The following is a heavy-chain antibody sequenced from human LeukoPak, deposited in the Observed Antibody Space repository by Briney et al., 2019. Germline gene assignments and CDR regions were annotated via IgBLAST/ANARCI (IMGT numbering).Heavy chain of an antibody. CDR1: GYSISSGYY. J-gene: IGHJ6*03. CDR3: ARYDFWSGYTGYYYMDV. Sequence: SETLSLTCAVSGYSISSGYYWGWIRQPPGKGLEWIGSIYHSGSPYYNPSLKSRVTISVDTSKNQFSLKLISVTAADTAVYYCARYDFWSGYTGYYYMDVWGKGTTVTVSS. D-gene: IGHD3-3*01. CDR2: IYHSGSP. V-gene: IGHV4-38-2*01.